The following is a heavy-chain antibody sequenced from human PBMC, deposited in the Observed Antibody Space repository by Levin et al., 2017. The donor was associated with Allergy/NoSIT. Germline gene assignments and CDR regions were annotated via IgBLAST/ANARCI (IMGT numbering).Heavy chain of an antibody. Sequence: GGSLRLSCAASGFTFSRFAMHWVRQAPGTGLESVAVISYDGSNKYYEDAVKGRFSISRDNSKNTLYLEMDILRVEDTAIYYCAKTATAGLRYYYGLDVWGQGTTVTVSS. CDR3: AKTATAGLRYYYGLDV. J-gene: IGHJ6*02. D-gene: IGHD2-21*02. CDR1: GFTFSRFA. V-gene: IGHV3-30*18. CDR2: ISYDGSNK.